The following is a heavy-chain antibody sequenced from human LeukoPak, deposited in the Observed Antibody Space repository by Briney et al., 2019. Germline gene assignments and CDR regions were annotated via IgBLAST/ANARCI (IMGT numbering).Heavy chain of an antibody. CDR3: AREFYGGQPAF. Sequence: SETLSLTCTVSGGSIKDSDWSWIPQPAGKGREWIGRIYINGRTNYNPSLKSRVSMSRDTSKKQFSLKLTFGTAADTAVYFCAREFYGGQPAFWGQGTLVTVSS. V-gene: IGHV4-4*07. D-gene: IGHD4/OR15-4a*01. J-gene: IGHJ4*02. CDR1: GGSIKDSD. CDR2: IYINGRT.